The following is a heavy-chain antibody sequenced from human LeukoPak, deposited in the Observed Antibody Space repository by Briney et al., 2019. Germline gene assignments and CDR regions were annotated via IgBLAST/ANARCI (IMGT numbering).Heavy chain of an antibody. V-gene: IGHV5-51*01. D-gene: IGHD2-15*01. CDR2: IYPGDSDT. CDR3: ARPPSAYCSGGSCYVDY. Sequence: GESLKISCKGSGYSFTSYWIGWVRQMPGKGLEWMWIIYPGDSDTRYSPSFQGQVTISADKSISTAYLQWSSLKASDTAMYYCARPPSAYCSGGSCYVDYWGQGTLVTVSS. CDR1: GYSFTSYW. J-gene: IGHJ4*02.